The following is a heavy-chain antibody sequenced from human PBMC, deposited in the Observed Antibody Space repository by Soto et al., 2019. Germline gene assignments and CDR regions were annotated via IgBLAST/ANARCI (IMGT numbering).Heavy chain of an antibody. J-gene: IGHJ4*02. V-gene: IGHV3-7*03. D-gene: IGHD3-3*01. CDR1: GFTFSSYW. Sequence: PGGSLRLSCAASGFTFSSYWMSWVSQAPGKGLEWVANIKQDGSEKYYVDSVKGRFTISRDNAKNSLYLQMNSLRAEDTAVYYCARDGLRFLEWSHYFDYWGQGTLVTVSS. CDR3: ARDGLRFLEWSHYFDY. CDR2: IKQDGSEK.